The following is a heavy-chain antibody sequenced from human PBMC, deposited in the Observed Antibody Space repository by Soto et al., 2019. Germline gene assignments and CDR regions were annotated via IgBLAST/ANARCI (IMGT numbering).Heavy chain of an antibody. CDR3: AKGDHLTGVAHFDY. D-gene: IGHD7-27*01. V-gene: IGHV3-23*01. Sequence: QTGGSLRLSCAASGFTFSNYAMSWVRQAPGKGLQWVSTISGSGASTYYGDSVKGRFTLSRDNSENTLFLQMDSLRAEDTAVYYCAKGDHLTGVAHFDYWGQGTLVTVSS. CDR2: ISGSGAST. CDR1: GFTFSNYA. J-gene: IGHJ4*02.